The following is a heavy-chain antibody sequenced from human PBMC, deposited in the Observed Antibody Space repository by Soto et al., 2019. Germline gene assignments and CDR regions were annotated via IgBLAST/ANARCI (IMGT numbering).Heavy chain of an antibody. V-gene: IGHV3-15*07. CDR3: TTDSYNTMIEVRFDY. Sequence: EVQLVDSGGDLVKPGGSLRLSCAGSGFAFSNAWIHWVRQAPGMGLQWVGRIKSKALGGTTDFAAPVRGRFVITKDDSRSMAYMPMNSLNTEDTAVYYCTTDSYNTMIEVRFDYWGHGTLVTVSS. D-gene: IGHD3-22*01. J-gene: IGHJ4*01. CDR1: GFAFSNAW. CDR2: IKSKALGGTT.